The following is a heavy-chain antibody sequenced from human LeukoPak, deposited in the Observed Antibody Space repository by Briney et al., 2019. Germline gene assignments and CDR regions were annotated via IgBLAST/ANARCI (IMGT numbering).Heavy chain of an antibody. V-gene: IGHV1-2*02. D-gene: IGHD3-10*01. CDR1: GYTFTGYY. CDR2: INPNSGGT. Sequence: ASVKVSCKASGYTFTGYYMHWVRQDPGQGLEWMGWINPNSGGTNYAQKFQGRVTMTRDTSISTAYMELSRLRSDDTAVYYCARDTVGSGNVDYWGQGTLVTVSS. CDR3: ARDTVGSGNVDY. J-gene: IGHJ4*02.